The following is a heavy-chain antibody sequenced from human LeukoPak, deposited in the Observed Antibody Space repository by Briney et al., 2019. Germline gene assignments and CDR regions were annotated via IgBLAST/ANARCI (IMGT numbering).Heavy chain of an antibody. Sequence: PGGSLRLSCAVSGFTLSSYWMHWVRQAPGKGLVWVSRINEDGRTINYADSLEGRFTISRDKAKNTLYLQMNSLRVEDTAVYFCARDLTGGSEFWGQGTLVTVSS. V-gene: IGHV3-74*01. CDR2: INEDGRTI. CDR3: ARDLTGGSEF. J-gene: IGHJ4*02. CDR1: GFTLSSYW. D-gene: IGHD3-9*01.